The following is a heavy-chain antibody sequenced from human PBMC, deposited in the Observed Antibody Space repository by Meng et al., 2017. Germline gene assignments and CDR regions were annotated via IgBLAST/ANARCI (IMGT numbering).Heavy chain of an antibody. J-gene: IGHJ4*02. CDR1: GGSFSGYY. D-gene: IGHD3-22*01. Sequence: QVQLEQWGAGLLKPSETLSLTCAVYGGSFSGYYWSWIRQPPGKGLEWIGEINHSGSTNYNPSLKSRVTISVDTSKNQFSLKLSSVTAADTAVYYCARGQPQPKNYYDSSGYSDYWGQGTLVTVSS. V-gene: IGHV4-34*01. CDR2: INHSGST. CDR3: ARGQPQPKNYYDSSGYSDY.